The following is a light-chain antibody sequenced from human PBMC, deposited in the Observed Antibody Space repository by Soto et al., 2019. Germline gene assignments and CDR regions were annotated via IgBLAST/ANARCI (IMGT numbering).Light chain of an antibody. CDR3: QQYGSSPSA. V-gene: IGKV3-20*01. CDR1: QIITSNY. CDR2: GAS. Sequence: EIVLTQSPGTLSLSPGERATLSCRASQIITSNYLAWYQQKPGQAPRLLIYGASSRATGIPDRFSGSGSGTDLTLTISRLEPEDFAMYYCQQYGSSPSAFGQGTKLEIK. J-gene: IGKJ2*01.